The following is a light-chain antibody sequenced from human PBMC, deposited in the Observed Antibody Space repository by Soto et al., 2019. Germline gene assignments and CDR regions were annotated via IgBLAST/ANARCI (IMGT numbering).Light chain of an antibody. J-gene: IGLJ3*02. CDR2: AVS. V-gene: IGLV2-14*01. CDR1: SSDVGGYNY. Sequence: QSVLTQPASVSGSPGQSITISCPGTSSDVGGYNYVSWYQQHPGKAPKLMIYAVSNRPSGVSNRFSGSKSGNTASLTISGLQAEDEADYYCSSYTSSITWVFGGGTKLTVL. CDR3: SSYTSSITWV.